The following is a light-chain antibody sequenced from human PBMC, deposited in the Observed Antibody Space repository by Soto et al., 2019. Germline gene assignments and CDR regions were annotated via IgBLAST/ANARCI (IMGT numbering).Light chain of an antibody. CDR3: HQYGSAPAWT. CDR1: QSISSSY. Sequence: EIVLTQSPGTLSLFPGERATLSCRASQSISSSYLAWYQQKPGQAPRLLIYGASSRATGLPDRFSGAGSATDFTLTISRLEPEDFAVYYCHQYGSAPAWTFGQGTKVEIK. CDR2: GAS. J-gene: IGKJ1*01. V-gene: IGKV3-20*01.